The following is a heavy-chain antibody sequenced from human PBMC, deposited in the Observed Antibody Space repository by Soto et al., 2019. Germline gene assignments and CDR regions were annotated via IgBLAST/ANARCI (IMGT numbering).Heavy chain of an antibody. J-gene: IGHJ6*02. CDR1: GGTFSSYA. CDR2: IIPIIGTA. V-gene: IGHV1-69*13. CDR3: ASDSRGWGGMDV. D-gene: IGHD6-19*01. Sequence: SVKVSCKASGGTFSSYAISWVRQAPGQGLEWMGGIIPIIGTANYAKKFQGRVTITADESTSTACMELSSLRSEDTAVYYCASDSRGWGGMDVWGQGTTVTVSS.